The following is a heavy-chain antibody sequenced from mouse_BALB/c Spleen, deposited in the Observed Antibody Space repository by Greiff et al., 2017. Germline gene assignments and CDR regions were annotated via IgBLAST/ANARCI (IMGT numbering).Heavy chain of an antibody. V-gene: IGHV5-17*02. Sequence: EVKLQESGGGLVQPGGSRKLSCAASGFTFSSFGMHWVRQAPEKGLEWVAYISSGSSTIYYADTVKGRFTISRDKPKNTLFLQMTSLRSEDTAMYYCARDWYFDVWGAGTTVTVSS. J-gene: IGHJ1*01. CDR3: ARDWYFDV. CDR1: GFTFSSFG. CDR2: ISSGSSTI.